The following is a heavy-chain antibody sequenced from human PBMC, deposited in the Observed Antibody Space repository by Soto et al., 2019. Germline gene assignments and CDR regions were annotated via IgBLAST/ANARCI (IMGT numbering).Heavy chain of an antibody. CDR3: AFLFYDSRPFDY. V-gene: IGHV1-69*01. CDR2: IIPIFGTA. CDR1: GGTFSSYA. D-gene: IGHD3-22*01. Sequence: QVQLVQSGAEVKKPGSSVKVSCKASGGTFSSYAISWVRQAPGQGLEWMGGIIPIFGTANYAQKFQGRVKITADEYTSTAYMELSSLRSEDTAVYYCAFLFYDSRPFDYWGQGPLVTVSS. J-gene: IGHJ4*02.